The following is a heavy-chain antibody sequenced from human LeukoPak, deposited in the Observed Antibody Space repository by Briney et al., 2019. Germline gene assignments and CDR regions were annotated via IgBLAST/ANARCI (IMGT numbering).Heavy chain of an antibody. CDR2: IYRDGGT. Sequence: GGSLRLSCAASGFTVSNNYMSWVRQAPGKGLEWVSVIYRDGGTYYADSVKGRFTIFRDNSKNTLYLQMNSLRAEETAVYYCARFTVIVGFDYWGQGTLVTVSS. D-gene: IGHD3-22*01. J-gene: IGHJ4*02. CDR1: GFTVSNNY. V-gene: IGHV3-53*01. CDR3: ARFTVIVGFDY.